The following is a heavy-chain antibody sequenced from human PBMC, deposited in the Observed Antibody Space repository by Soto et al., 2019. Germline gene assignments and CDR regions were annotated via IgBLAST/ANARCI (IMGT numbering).Heavy chain of an antibody. CDR2: ISYDGSNK. V-gene: IGHV3-30-3*01. D-gene: IGHD3-3*01. J-gene: IGHJ6*02. CDR1: GFTFSSYA. Sequence: GGSLRLSCAASGFTFSSYAMHWVRQAPGKGLEWVAVISYDGSNKYYADSVKGRFTISRDNSKNTLYLQMNSLRAEDTAVYYCAREILRLLEWLLHPSDYYYGMDVWGQGTTVTVSS. CDR3: AREILRLLEWLLHPSDYYYGMDV.